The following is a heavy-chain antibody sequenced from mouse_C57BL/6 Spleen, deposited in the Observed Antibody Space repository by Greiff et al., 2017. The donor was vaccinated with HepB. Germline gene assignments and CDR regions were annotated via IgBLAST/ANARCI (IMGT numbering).Heavy chain of an antibody. J-gene: IGHJ1*03. Sequence: EVKLVESGEGLVKPGGSLKLSCAASGFTFSSYAMSWVRQTPEKRLEWVAYISSGGDYIYYADTVKGRVTISRDNARNTLYLQMSSLKSEDTAMYYCTRDLYGSSYRYFDVWGTGTTVTVSS. CDR1: GFTFSSYA. CDR2: ISSGGDYI. D-gene: IGHD1-1*01. V-gene: IGHV5-9-1*02. CDR3: TRDLYGSSYRYFDV.